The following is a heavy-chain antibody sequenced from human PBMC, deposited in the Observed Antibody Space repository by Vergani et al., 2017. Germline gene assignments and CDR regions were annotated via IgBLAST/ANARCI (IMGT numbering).Heavy chain of an antibody. V-gene: IGHV4-39*01. CDR3: ARRGEEIAVAGTSYWYFDL. Sequence: QVQLQESGPGLVKPSETLSLTCTVSGDSISSRNCYWGWIRQPPGKGLEWIGSLFYGATAYYNPSLESRVIISIVTSKNQFSLRLSSVTAADTAVYYCARRGEEIAVAGTSYWYFDLWGRGTLVTVSS. CDR1: GDSISSRNCY. J-gene: IGHJ2*01. CDR2: LFYGATA. D-gene: IGHD6-19*01.